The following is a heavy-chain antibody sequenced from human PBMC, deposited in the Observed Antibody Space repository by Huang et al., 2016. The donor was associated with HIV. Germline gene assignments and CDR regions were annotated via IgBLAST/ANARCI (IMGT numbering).Heavy chain of an antibody. CDR2: ISTNNGDT. CDR1: DYTFTSYG. J-gene: IGHJ4*02. Sequence: QVQLVQSGGGVKKPGASVKVSCKASDYTFTSYGISWVRQAPGQGLEWMGCISTNNGDTNYAQKFQGRVTMTTDTSTSTAYMGLRSLRSDDTAVYYCGGSSGYWSFDYWGQGTLVTVSS. CDR3: GGSSGYWSFDY. D-gene: IGHD3-22*01. V-gene: IGHV1-18*04.